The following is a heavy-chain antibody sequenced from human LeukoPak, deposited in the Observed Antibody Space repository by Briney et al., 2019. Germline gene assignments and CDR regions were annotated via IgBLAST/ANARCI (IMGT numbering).Heavy chain of an antibody. J-gene: IGHJ4*02. CDR2: ITSSGSTI. CDR1: GFTFSHCY. CDR3: ARGDGDPPTLGYCTSASCDFDF. V-gene: IGHV3-11*04. Sequence: GGSLRLSCEASGFTFSHCYMSWIRQAPGKGLEWVSYITSSGSTIYYADSVKGRFTISRDNAKNSLYLQMSSLRVEDTAVYYCARGDGDPPTLGYCTSASCDFDFWGQGTLVTVSS. D-gene: IGHD2-15*01.